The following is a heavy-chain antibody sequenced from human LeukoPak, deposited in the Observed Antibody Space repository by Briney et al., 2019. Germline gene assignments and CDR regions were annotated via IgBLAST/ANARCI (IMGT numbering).Heavy chain of an antibody. Sequence: ASVKVSCKASGGTFSSYAISWVRQAPGQGLEWMGGIIPIFGTANYAQKFQGRVTITTDESTSTAYMELGSLRSEDTAVYYCARESDCSSTSCYTLGYWGQGTLVTVSS. V-gene: IGHV1-69*05. CDR1: GGTFSSYA. CDR3: ARESDCSSTSCYTLGY. J-gene: IGHJ4*02. D-gene: IGHD2-2*02. CDR2: IIPIFGTA.